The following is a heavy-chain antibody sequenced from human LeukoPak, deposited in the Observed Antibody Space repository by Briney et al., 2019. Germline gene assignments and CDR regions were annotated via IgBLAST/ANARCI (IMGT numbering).Heavy chain of an antibody. D-gene: IGHD6-13*01. CDR3: AREISSWYRTEGRFDP. CDR2: IKQDGREK. CDR1: GFTLSSYW. Sequence: GGSLRLSCAASGFTLSSYWMGWVRQALGKGLEWVANIKQDGREKYSVDSVQGRFTISRDNAKNSLYLQMNSLRAEDTAVYYCAREISSWYRTEGRFDPWGQGTLVTVSS. V-gene: IGHV3-7*01. J-gene: IGHJ5*02.